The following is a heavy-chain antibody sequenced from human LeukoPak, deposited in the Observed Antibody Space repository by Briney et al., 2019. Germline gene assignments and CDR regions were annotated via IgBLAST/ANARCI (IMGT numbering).Heavy chain of an antibody. CDR1: GYSISSGSYY. CDR3: ARDSLYAEGY. V-gene: IGHV4-61*02. J-gene: IGHJ4*02. Sequence: SQTLSLTCTVSGYSISSGSYYWSWIRQPAGKGLEWIGRIYTSGSTNYNPSLKSRVTISVDTSKNQFSLKLSSVTAADTAVYYCARDSLYAEGYWGQGTLVTVSS. CDR2: IYTSGST. D-gene: IGHD2-2*01.